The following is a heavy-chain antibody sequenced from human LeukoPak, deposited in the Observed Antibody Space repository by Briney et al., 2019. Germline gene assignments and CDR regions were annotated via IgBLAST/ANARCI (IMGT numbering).Heavy chain of an antibody. Sequence: ASVKVSCKASGYTFTSYDINWVRQATGQGLEWMGWMNPNSGNTGYAQKFQGRVTMTRNTSMSTAYMELSSLRPEDTAVYYCARGLSSSWYLGAFDIWGQGTMVTVSS. V-gene: IGHV1-8*01. D-gene: IGHD6-13*01. CDR2: MNPNSGNT. CDR3: ARGLSSSWYLGAFDI. CDR1: GYTFTSYD. J-gene: IGHJ3*02.